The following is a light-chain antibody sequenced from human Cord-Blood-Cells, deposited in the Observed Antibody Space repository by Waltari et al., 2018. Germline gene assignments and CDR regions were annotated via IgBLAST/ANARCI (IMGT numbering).Light chain of an antibody. J-gene: IGKJ3*01. CDR1: QSISSY. CDR3: QQIYSTPFS. Sequence: IQMTQSPSSLSASVGDRVTITCRASQSISSYLNWYQQKPGKAPKLLIYAASSLQSGLPSRFSGSGSVTDFTLTISSLQPEDFASYYCQQIYSTPFSFGPGTKVDIK. CDR2: AAS. V-gene: IGKV1-39*01.